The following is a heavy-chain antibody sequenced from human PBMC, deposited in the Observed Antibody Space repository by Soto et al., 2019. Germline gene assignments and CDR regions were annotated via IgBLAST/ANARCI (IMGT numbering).Heavy chain of an antibody. Sequence: QVQLQESGPGLVKPSQTLSLTCTVSGGSISSGGYYWSWIRQHPGKGLEWIGYIYYGGSTYYNPSLKSRVTISVDTSKNQFSLKLSSVTAADTAVYYCARLTSGPVYFDYWGQGTLVTVSS. CDR2: IYYGGST. V-gene: IGHV4-31*03. CDR1: GGSISSGGYY. J-gene: IGHJ4*02. CDR3: ARLTSGPVYFDY. D-gene: IGHD3-10*01.